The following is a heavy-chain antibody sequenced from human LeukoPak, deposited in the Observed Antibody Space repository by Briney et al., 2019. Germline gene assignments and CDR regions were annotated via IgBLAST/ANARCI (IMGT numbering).Heavy chain of an antibody. J-gene: IGHJ5*02. CDR1: GGTFSSYA. V-gene: IGHV1-69*11. D-gene: IGHD6-6*01. CDR3: ARALSWSITALNDWFDP. Sequence: SVKVSCKASGGTFSSYAISWVRQAPGQGLEWMGRIIPILGTVNYAHRFQGRVTITTDEPTTTAYMELSSLRSEDTAMYYCARALSWSITALNDWFDPWGQGTLVTVSS. CDR2: IIPILGTV.